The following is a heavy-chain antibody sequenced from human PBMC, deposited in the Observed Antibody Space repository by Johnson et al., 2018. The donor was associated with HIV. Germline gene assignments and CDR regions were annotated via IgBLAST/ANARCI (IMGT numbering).Heavy chain of an antibody. D-gene: IGHD5-12*01. Sequence: QVQLVESGGGVVQPGRSLRLSCAASGFTFSSYAMHWVRQAPGKGLEWVAVISYDGSNKYYADSVKGRFTISRDNSKNTLYLQMGSLRAEDMAVYYCARGFLGYSGYVLAFDIWGQGTMVTVSS. CDR1: GFTFSSYA. J-gene: IGHJ3*02. V-gene: IGHV3-30*14. CDR3: ARGFLGYSGYVLAFDI. CDR2: ISYDGSNK.